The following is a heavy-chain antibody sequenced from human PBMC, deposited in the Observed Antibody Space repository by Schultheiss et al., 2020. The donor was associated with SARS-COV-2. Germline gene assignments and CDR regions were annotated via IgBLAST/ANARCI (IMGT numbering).Heavy chain of an antibody. CDR1: GFTFSDYY. CDR3: AREMVVTAPWGMDV. CDR2: ISSSSSYI. V-gene: IGHV3-11*06. Sequence: GGSLRLSCAASGFTFSDYYMSWIRQAPGKGLEWVSSISSSSSYIYYADSVKGRFTISRDNAKNSLYLQMNSLRAGDTAVYYCAREMVVTAPWGMDVWGQGTTVTVSS. D-gene: IGHD2-21*02. J-gene: IGHJ6*02.